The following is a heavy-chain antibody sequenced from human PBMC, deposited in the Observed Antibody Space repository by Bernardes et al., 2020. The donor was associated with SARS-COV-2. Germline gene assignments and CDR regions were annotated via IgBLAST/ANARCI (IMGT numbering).Heavy chain of an antibody. CDR1: GFTFSNYG. V-gene: IGHV3-30*18. Sequence: GGSLRLSCAASGFTFSNYGIHWVRQAPGKGLEWVAAISSDGSNEYYADSVKGRFTISRDNSKNTLYLQVNSLRAEDTALYYCAKDLQDPAGDYWGQGTLVTVSS. CDR3: AKDLQDPAGDY. D-gene: IGHD4-4*01. J-gene: IGHJ4*02. CDR2: ISSDGSNE.